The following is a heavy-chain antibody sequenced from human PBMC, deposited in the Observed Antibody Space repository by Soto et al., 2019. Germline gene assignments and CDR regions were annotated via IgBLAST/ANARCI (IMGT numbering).Heavy chain of an antibody. D-gene: IGHD3-16*01. CDR1: GFTFSSYA. Sequence: VQLLESGGGLVQPGGSLRLSCAASGFTFSSYAISWVRQAPGQGLEWMGGIIPIFGTANYAQKFQGRVTITADKSTSTAYMELSSLRSEDTAVYYCARGRYDYVWGSRASTAWFDPWGQGTLVTVSS. V-gene: IGHV1-69*06. CDR3: ARGRYDYVWGSRASTAWFDP. CDR2: IIPIFGTA. J-gene: IGHJ5*02.